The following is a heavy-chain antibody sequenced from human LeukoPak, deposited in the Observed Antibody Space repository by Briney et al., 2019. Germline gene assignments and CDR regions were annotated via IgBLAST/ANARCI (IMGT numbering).Heavy chain of an antibody. Sequence: GASVKVSCKASGYTFTSYYMHWVRQAPGQGLEWMGIINPSGGSTGYAQKFQGRVTMTRDMSTSTVYMELSSLRSEDTAVYYCARDNCSSTSCYALWFDPWGQGTLVTVSS. V-gene: IGHV1-46*01. J-gene: IGHJ5*02. D-gene: IGHD2-2*01. CDR3: ARDNCSSTSCYALWFDP. CDR2: INPSGGST. CDR1: GYTFTSYY.